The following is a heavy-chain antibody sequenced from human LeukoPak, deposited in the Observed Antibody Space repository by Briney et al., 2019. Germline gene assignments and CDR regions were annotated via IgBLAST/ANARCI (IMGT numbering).Heavy chain of an antibody. CDR1: GGSISSHY. J-gene: IGHJ5*02. V-gene: IGHV4-59*11. CDR3: ARDLDGPFDP. Sequence: PSETLSLTCTVSGGSISSHYWSWIRQPPGKGLEWIGYIYYSGSTNYNPSLKSRVTISVDTPKNQFSLKLSSVTAADTAVYYCARDLDGPFDPWGQGTLVTVSS. CDR2: IYYSGST.